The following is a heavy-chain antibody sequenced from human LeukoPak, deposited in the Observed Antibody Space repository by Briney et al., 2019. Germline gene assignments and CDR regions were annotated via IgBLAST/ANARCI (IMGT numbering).Heavy chain of an antibody. V-gene: IGHV3-23*01. D-gene: IGHD3-22*01. CDR3: ATILKLVVINPFDY. J-gene: IGHJ4*02. CDR2: ITGGGDYT. Sequence: GGSLRLSCAASGFIFASHAMTWVRQAPGKGLEWVSTITGGGDYTYHADSVKGRFTISRDNSKNTLYLQMNSLRAEDTAVYFCATILKLVVINPFDYWGQGMLSPSPQ. CDR1: GFIFASHA.